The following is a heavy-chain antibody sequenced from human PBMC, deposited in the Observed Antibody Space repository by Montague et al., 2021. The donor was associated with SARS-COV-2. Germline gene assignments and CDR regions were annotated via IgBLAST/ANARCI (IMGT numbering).Heavy chain of an antibody. CDR3: ARSYYDILTAYYTPFDY. CDR1: GFSLSTSGMR. J-gene: IGHJ4*02. CDR2: IDWDDDK. V-gene: IGHV2-70*04. D-gene: IGHD3-9*01. Sequence: PPLVKPTQTLTLTCTFSGFSLSTSGMRASWIRQPPGKALEWLARIDWDDDKFYSTSLKTRLTISKDTSKNQVVLTMTNMDPVGTATYYCARSYYDILTAYYTPFDYWGQGTLVTVSS.